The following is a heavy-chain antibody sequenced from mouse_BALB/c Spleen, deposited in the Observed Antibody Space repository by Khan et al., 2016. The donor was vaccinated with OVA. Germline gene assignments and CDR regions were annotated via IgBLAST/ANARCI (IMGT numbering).Heavy chain of an antibody. D-gene: IGHD1-1*01. V-gene: IGHV3-2*02. CDR3: ARGNCYDYAMDY. J-gene: IGHJ4*01. CDR1: GYSITSNYA. Sequence: VQLVESGPGLVKPSQSLTISCTASGYSITSNYARNLIRQPPGNKLEWLGYKSSSGSTNYNPYLKSQITITRDTSKNQVFRQLNSVSTENTATYYCARGNCYDYAMDYWGQGTSITVSS. CDR2: KSSSGST.